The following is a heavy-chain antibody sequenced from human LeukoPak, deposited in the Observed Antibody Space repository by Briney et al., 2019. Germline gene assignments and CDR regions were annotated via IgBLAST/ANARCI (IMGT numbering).Heavy chain of an antibody. CDR3: ARPQYSTSWYEGIDY. Sequence: GRSLRLSCAASGFTFSSYPMHWVRQAPGKRLEWVALISYDGSNTYYAGSVKGRFTISRDNSKNTLYLQMNSLRTEDTAVYYCARPQYSTSWYEGIDYWGQGNLVTVSS. V-gene: IGHV3-30-3*01. J-gene: IGHJ4*02. CDR1: GFTFSSYP. CDR2: ISYDGSNT. D-gene: IGHD6-13*01.